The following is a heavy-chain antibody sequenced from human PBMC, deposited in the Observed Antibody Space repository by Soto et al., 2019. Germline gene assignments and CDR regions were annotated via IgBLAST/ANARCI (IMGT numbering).Heavy chain of an antibody. CDR2: IIPIFGTA. Sequence: QVQLVQSGAEVKKPGSSVKVSCKASGGTFSSYAISWVRQAPGQGLEWMGGIIPIFGTANYAQKFQGRVTITADESTSTAYMELSSLRSEDTAVYYCAIHYYYDSSGYYSEYYFDYWGQGTLVNVSS. CDR1: GGTFSSYA. V-gene: IGHV1-69*01. D-gene: IGHD3-22*01. J-gene: IGHJ4*02. CDR3: AIHYYYDSSGYYSEYYFDY.